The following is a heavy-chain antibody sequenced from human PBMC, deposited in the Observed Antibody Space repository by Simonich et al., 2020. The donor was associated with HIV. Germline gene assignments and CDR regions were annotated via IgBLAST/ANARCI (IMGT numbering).Heavy chain of an antibody. Sequence: QVQLQQWGAGLLKPSETLSLTCAVYGGFVRVDSWSWIRQPPGKGLWWIGEINHSGSTNYNPSLKSRVTISVDTSKNQFSLKLSSVTAADTAVYYCARLTAGGLGEYFQHWGQGTLVTVSS. CDR1: GGFVRVDS. CDR3: ARLTAGGLGEYFQH. V-gene: IGHV4-34*01. CDR2: INHSGST. J-gene: IGHJ1*01. D-gene: IGHD6-13*01.